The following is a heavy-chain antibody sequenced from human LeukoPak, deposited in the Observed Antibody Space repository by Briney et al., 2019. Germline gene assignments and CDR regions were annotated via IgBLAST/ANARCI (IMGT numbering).Heavy chain of an antibody. CDR1: GFTFSDYY. D-gene: IGHD3-22*01. Sequence: GGSLRLSCAASGFTFSDYYMSWIRQAPGKGLEWVSYISSSGSTTYYADSVKGRFTISRDNSKNTLYLQMNSLRAEDTAVYYCARAQGSDSSGFSAFDIWGQGTMVTVSS. CDR2: ISSSGSTT. V-gene: IGHV3-11*04. CDR3: ARAQGSDSSGFSAFDI. J-gene: IGHJ3*02.